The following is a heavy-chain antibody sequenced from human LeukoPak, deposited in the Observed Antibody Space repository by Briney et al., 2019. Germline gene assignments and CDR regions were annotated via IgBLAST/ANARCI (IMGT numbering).Heavy chain of an antibody. V-gene: IGHV4-59*01. CDR2: IYYSGST. J-gene: IGHJ6*02. CDR3: ARATTVSMDV. D-gene: IGHD4-17*01. Sequence: PSETLSLTCTVSGGSISSYYWSWIRQPPGKGLEWIGYIYYSGSTNYNPSLKSRVTISVDTSKNQFSLKLSSVTAADTAAYYCARATTVSMDVWGQGTTVTVSS. CDR1: GGSISSYY.